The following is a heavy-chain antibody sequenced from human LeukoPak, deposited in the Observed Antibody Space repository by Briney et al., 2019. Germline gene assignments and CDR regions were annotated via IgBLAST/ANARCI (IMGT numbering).Heavy chain of an antibody. Sequence: SETLSLTCNVSGASHSSYYWDWLRQSPRKKLEWIGYISDTGKTDSNPSLKRRVSISLDMSKKQFSLRLRSVTAADSAVYYCATGYYEPFATWGPGILVTVSS. CDR3: ATGYYEPFAT. V-gene: IGHV4-59*01. J-gene: IGHJ5*02. D-gene: IGHD2/OR15-2a*01. CDR1: GASHSSYY. CDR2: ISDTGKT.